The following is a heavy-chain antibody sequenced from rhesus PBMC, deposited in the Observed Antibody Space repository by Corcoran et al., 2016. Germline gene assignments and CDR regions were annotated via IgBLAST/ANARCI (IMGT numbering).Heavy chain of an antibody. J-gene: IGHJ2*01. CDR2: RGGSSGST. V-gene: IGHV4-127*01. D-gene: IGHD6-25*01. CDR3: ARGRAAAGYWYCDL. CDR1: GYSLSSGYV. Sequence: QVQLQESGPGLVKPSETLSLTCAVSGYSLSSGYVWPWIRQPPGKGLEWIGYRGGSSGSTNYNPSLKSRVTISKDTSKNQFSLKLSSVTAADTAVYYCARGRAAAGYWYCDLWGPGTPITISS.